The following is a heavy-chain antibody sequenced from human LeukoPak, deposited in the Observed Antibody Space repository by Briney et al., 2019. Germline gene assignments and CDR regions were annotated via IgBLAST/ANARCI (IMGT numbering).Heavy chain of an antibody. Sequence: PSETLSLTCSVSGYSISSGYYWGWIRQPPGKGLEWIGSIYHSGSTYYNPSLKSRVTISVDRSKNQFSLKLSSVTAADTAVYYCAGGGYYDSAGYAMHYWGQGTLVTVSS. CDR3: AGGGYYDSAGYAMHY. CDR2: IYHSGST. J-gene: IGHJ4*02. CDR1: GYSISSGYY. V-gene: IGHV4-38-2*02. D-gene: IGHD3-22*01.